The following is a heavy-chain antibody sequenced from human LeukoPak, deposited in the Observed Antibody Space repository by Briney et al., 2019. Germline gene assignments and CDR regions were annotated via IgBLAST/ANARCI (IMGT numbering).Heavy chain of an antibody. V-gene: IGHV4-61*01. CDR3: ARGRGSGNYYNTYYYYYYGMDV. Sequence: SSETLSLTCTVSGVSVSSGSYYWSWIRQPLGKGLEWIGYVYYSGSTNYNSSLKSRVTISVDTSKNQFSLKLSSVTAADTAMYYCARGRGSGNYYNTYYYYYYGMDVWGQGTTVTVSS. CDR2: VYYSGST. J-gene: IGHJ6*02. D-gene: IGHD3-10*01. CDR1: GVSVSSGSYY.